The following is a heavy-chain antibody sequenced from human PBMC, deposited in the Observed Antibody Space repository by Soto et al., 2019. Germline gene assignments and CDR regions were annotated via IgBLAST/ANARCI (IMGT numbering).Heavy chain of an antibody. CDR2: TVLFYPTETS. V-gene: IGHV4-4*07. CDR3: ARNLGDQLLSGTMDV. D-gene: IGHD2-2*01. Sequence: PSETLSLTCIVSGDSVTSYYWSWIRHPAGKGLGWVGRTVLFYPTETSNYTPFLKRRATPSVHTPKNQFSLNLSSVTAAASAVYCCARNLGDQLLSGTMDVWGPGTTVTVSS. J-gene: IGHJ6*02. CDR1: GDSVTSYY.